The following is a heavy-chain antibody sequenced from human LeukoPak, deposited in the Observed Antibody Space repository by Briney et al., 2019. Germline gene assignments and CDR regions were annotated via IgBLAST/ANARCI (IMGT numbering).Heavy chain of an antibody. Sequence: GGSLRLSCAASGFTFSSYAMSWVRQAPGKGLEWVSAISGSGGSTYYADSVKGRFTISRDNSKNTLYLQMNSLRAEDTAVYYCAKDLTYYDFWSGYQGAFDYWGQGTLVTVSS. CDR3: AKDLTYYDFWSGYQGAFDY. D-gene: IGHD3-3*01. V-gene: IGHV3-23*01. J-gene: IGHJ4*02. CDR2: ISGSGGST. CDR1: GFTFSSYA.